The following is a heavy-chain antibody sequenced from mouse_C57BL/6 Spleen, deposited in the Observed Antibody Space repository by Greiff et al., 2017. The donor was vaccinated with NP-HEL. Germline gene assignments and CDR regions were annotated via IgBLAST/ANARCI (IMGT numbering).Heavy chain of an antibody. J-gene: IGHJ3*01. CDR3: ADGYYGAY. CDR2: IYPGDGDT. V-gene: IGHV1-82*01. D-gene: IGHD2-3*01. Sequence: VQLQQSGPELVKPGASVKISCKASGYAFSSSWMNWVKQRPGKGLEWIGRIYPGDGDTNYNGKFKGKATLTADKSSSTAYMQLSSLTSEDSAVYFCADGYYGAYWGQGTLVTVSA. CDR1: GYAFSSSW.